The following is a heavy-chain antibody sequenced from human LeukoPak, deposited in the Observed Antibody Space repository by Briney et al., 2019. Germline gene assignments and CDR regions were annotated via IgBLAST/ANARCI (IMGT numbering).Heavy chain of an antibody. CDR2: IYYSGST. CDR3: ARRGYSYGTLGYFDY. D-gene: IGHD5-18*01. V-gene: IGHV4-59*08. Sequence: SETLSLTCTVSGGSISSYYWSWIRQPPGKGLEWIGYIYYSGSTNYNPSLKSRVTISVDTSKNQFSLKLSSVTAADTAVYYCARRGYSYGTLGYFDYWGQGTLVTVSS. CDR1: GGSISSYY. J-gene: IGHJ4*02.